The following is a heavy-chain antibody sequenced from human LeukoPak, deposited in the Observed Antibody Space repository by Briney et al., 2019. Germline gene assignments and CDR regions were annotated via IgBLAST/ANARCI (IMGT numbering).Heavy chain of an antibody. CDR3: ARVRGYSGYEINY. CDR1: GGSISSYY. V-gene: IGHV4-59*01. CDR2: IYYSGST. D-gene: IGHD5-12*01. J-gene: IGHJ4*02. Sequence: SETLSLTCTVSGGSISSYYWSWIRQPPGKGLEWIGYIYYSGSTNYNPSLKSRVTISVDTSKNQFSLKLSSVTAADTAVYYCARVRGYSGYEINYGGQGTLFTVSS.